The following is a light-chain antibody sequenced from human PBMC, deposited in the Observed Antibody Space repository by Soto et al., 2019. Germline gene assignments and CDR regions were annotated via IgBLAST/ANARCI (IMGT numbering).Light chain of an antibody. CDR2: DAS. V-gene: IGKV3-15*01. Sequence: EIVMTQSPATLSVSPGERATLSCRASQSVGGNLAWYQQRPGRAPRLLIYDASTRATDIPARFSGSGSGTEFTLTISSLQSEDFALYYWQQYNNWPLSTFGQGTKLEIK. CDR3: QQYNNWPLST. J-gene: IGKJ2*01. CDR1: QSVGGN.